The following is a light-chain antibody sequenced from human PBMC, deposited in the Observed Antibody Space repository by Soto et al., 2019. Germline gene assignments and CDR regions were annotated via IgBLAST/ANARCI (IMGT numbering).Light chain of an antibody. Sequence: EIVLTQSPGTLSLSPGERATLSCRASQSVSSSYLAWYQQKPGQAPRLLIYGASSRATGIPDRFSGSGSGTDFTLTISRLEHEDVAVYCCQQYSSSPWTFGQGTKVEIK. CDR1: QSVSSSY. J-gene: IGKJ1*01. V-gene: IGKV3-20*01. CDR2: GAS. CDR3: QQYSSSPWT.